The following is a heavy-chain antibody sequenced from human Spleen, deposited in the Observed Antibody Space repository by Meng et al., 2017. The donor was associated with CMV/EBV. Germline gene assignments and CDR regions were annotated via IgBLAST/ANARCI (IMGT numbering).Heavy chain of an antibody. Sequence: GESLKIYCVASGFTFSTYTMNWVRQARGKGLEWVSSISSSYIYYADTVKGRFTISRDNAKSSLSLQIHSMRVEDTAVYSCARDLGSGYCSGSSCHIHVFDVCGQGTTVTVSS. CDR2: ISSSYI. CDR3: ARDLGSGYCSGSSCHIHVFDV. V-gene: IGHV3-21*01. D-gene: IGHD2-15*01. CDR1: GFTFSTYT. J-gene: IGHJ3*01.